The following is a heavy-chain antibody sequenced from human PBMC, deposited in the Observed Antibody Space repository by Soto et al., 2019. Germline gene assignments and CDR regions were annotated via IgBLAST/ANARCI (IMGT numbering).Heavy chain of an antibody. D-gene: IGHD3-3*01. CDR2: ISYDGSNK. CDR3: AKDLQENYDFWSGYYTGFYYYGMDV. CDR1: GFTFSSYG. V-gene: IGHV3-30*18. Sequence: GGSLRLSCAASGFTFSSYGMHWVRQAPGKGLEWVAVISYDGSNKYYADSVKGRFTISRDNSKNTLYLQMNSLRAEDTAMYYCAKDLQENYDFWSGYYTGFYYYGMDVWGQGTTVTVSS. J-gene: IGHJ6*02.